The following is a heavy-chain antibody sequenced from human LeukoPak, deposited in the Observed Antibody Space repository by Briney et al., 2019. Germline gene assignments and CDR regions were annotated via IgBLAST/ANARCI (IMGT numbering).Heavy chain of an antibody. V-gene: IGHV4-34*01. J-gene: IGHJ6*02. Sequence: SETLSLTCAVYGGSFGGYYWSWIRQPPGKGLEWIGEINHSGSTNYNPSLKSRVTISVDTSKNQFSLKLSSVTAADTAVYYCARVRSSTSLRGYYYYGMDVWGQGTTVTVSS. CDR3: ARVRSSTSLRGYYYYGMDV. D-gene: IGHD2-2*01. CDR2: INHSGST. CDR1: GGSFGGYY.